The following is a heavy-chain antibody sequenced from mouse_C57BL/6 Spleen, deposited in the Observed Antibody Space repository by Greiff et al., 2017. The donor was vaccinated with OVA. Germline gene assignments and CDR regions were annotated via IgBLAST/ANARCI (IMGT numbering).Heavy chain of an antibody. CDR2: IYPSDSET. J-gene: IGHJ1*03. V-gene: IGHV1-61*01. CDR3: ARGPYFDV. CDR1: GYTFTSYW. Sequence: QVQLQQPGAELVRPGSSVKLSCKASGYTFTSYWMDWVKQRPGQGLEWIGNIYPSDSETHYNQKFKDKATLTVDKSSSTAYMQLSRLTSEDSAVYYCARGPYFDVWGTGTTVTVSS.